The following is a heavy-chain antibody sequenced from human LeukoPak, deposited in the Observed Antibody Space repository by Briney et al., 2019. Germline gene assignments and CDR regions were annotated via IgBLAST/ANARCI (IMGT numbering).Heavy chain of an antibody. D-gene: IGHD2-21*02. V-gene: IGHV1-69*05. CDR3: AAECSGDCYLGWFDP. Sequence: ASVKVSYKASGGTFSSYAISWVRQAPGQGLEWMGRIIPIFGTANYAQKFQGRVTITTDESTSTAYMELSSLRSEDTAVYYCAAECSGDCYLGWFDPWGQGTLVTVSS. CDR1: GGTFSSYA. CDR2: IIPIFGTA. J-gene: IGHJ5*02.